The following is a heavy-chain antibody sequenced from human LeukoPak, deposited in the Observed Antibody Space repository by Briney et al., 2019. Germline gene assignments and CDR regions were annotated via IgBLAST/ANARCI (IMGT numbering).Heavy chain of an antibody. CDR3: ARESTIFGVASYYYMDV. D-gene: IGHD3-3*01. J-gene: IGHJ6*03. CDR2: ISAYNGNT. CDR1: GYTFTSYG. Sequence: ASVKVSCKASGYTFTSYGISWVRQAPGQGLEWMGWISAYNGNTNYAQKLQGRVTMTTDTSTSTAYMEVRSLRSDDTAVYYCARESTIFGVASYYYMDVWGKGTTVTVSS. V-gene: IGHV1-18*01.